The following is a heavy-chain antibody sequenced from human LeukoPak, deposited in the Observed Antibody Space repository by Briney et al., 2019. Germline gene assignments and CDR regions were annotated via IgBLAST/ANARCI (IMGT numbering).Heavy chain of an antibody. V-gene: IGHV1-18*01. J-gene: IGHJ5*02. D-gene: IGHD6-13*01. CDR3: ARVGWSGQQLATLNNWFDP. CDR2: ISAYNGNT. Sequence: ASVKVSRKASGYTYTSYGISWVRQAPGQGLEWMGWISAYNGNTNYAQKLQGRVTMTTDTSTSTAYMELRSLRSDDTAVYYCARVGWSGQQLATLNNWFDPWGQGTLVTVSS. CDR1: GYTYTSYG.